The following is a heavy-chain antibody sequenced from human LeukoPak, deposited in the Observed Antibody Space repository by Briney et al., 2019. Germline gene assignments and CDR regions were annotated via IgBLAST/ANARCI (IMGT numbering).Heavy chain of an antibody. CDR3: ARHMSVTYDAFDL. CDR2: VFYSGGT. D-gene: IGHD2-21*02. J-gene: IGHJ3*01. Sequence: SETLSLTCTISGGSTTGYFWSWIRQPPGKGLEWIGYVFYSGGTLYNPSLESRVTISVDTSKTHFSLELTSVTAADTAVYYCARHMSVTYDAFDLWGRGTMITVS. CDR1: GGSTTGYF. V-gene: IGHV4-59*08.